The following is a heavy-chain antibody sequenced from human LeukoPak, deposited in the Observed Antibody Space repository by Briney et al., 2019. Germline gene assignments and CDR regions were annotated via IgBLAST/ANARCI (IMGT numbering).Heavy chain of an antibody. J-gene: IGHJ5*02. CDR2: INPNSGGT. D-gene: IGHD4-11*01. CDR1: GYTFTGYC. V-gene: IGHV1-2*02. Sequence: ASVKVSCKASGYTFTGYCIHWVRQAPGQGLEWMGRINPNSGGTNYAQKFQGRVTMTRDTSISTAYMELSSLRSDDTAMYYCARIGGDYSNLNWFDPWGQGTLVTVSP. CDR3: ARIGGDYSNLNWFDP.